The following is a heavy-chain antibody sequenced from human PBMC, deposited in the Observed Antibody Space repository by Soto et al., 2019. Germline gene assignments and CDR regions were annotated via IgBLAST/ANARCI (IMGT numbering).Heavy chain of an antibody. CDR3: ARGRNVVVVPAAKIRMAV. CDR1: GGSFSGYY. D-gene: IGHD2-2*01. J-gene: IGHJ6*02. V-gene: IGHV4-34*01. Sequence: SETLSLTCAVYGGSFSGYYWSWIRQPPGKGLEWIGEINHSGSTNYNPSLKSRVTISVDTSKNQFSLKLSSVTAADTAVYYCARGRNVVVVPAAKIRMAVWGQGTTVTVSS. CDR2: INHSGST.